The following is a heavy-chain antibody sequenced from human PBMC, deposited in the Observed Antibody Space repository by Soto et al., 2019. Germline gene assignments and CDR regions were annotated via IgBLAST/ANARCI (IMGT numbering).Heavy chain of an antibody. Sequence: PGGSLRLSCAASGFTFSDYAMNWVRQAPGKGLEWVSSISTSSSYIYYADSLKGRFTISRDNAKNSLYLQMNSLRAEDTAVYYCAREWPYDTNGMDVWGLGTTVTVSS. D-gene: IGHD3-22*01. CDR2: ISTSSSYI. CDR1: GFTFSDYA. CDR3: AREWPYDTNGMDV. V-gene: IGHV3-21*06. J-gene: IGHJ6*02.